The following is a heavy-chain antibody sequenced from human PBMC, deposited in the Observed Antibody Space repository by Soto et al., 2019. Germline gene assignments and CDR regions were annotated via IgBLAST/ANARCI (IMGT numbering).Heavy chain of an antibody. CDR2: IIPISDTT. CDR1: VGTFSSYA. Sequence: QVHLVQSWAEVKKPGSSVKVSCKASVGTFSSYAISWVRQAPGQGLEWMGGIIPISDTTNYAQKFQGRVTITADESTSTAYMEMSSLRSEDTAVYYCARSQGSSTSLDIYYYYYYGMDVWGQGTTVTVSS. D-gene: IGHD2-2*01. V-gene: IGHV1-69*01. CDR3: ARSQGSSTSLDIYYYYYYGMDV. J-gene: IGHJ6*02.